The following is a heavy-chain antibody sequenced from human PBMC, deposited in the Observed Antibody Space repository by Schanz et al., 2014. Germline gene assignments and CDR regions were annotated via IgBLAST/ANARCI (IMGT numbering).Heavy chain of an antibody. J-gene: IGHJ4*02. Sequence: EVQLMESGGGLVKPGGSLRLSCVASGFAFSSFAMTWVRQAPGKGLEWVSFVHPGGSTYYPDSVKGRFTISRDSSKNTLYLQMNSLRPEDTAIYYCAKNQYDDVDLSSFYFDFWGQGTLXTVSS. V-gene: IGHV3-23*03. CDR3: AKNQYDDVDLSSFYFDF. CDR2: VHPGGST. CDR1: GFAFSSFA. D-gene: IGHD3-10*02.